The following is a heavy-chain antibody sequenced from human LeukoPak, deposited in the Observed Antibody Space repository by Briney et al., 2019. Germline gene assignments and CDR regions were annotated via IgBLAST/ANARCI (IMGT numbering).Heavy chain of an antibody. D-gene: IGHD2-2*01. V-gene: IGHV1-2*02. CDR1: GYTFTGYY. CDR3: ARGPYRIVVVPAAITSFDY. CDR2: INPNSGGT. J-gene: IGHJ4*02. Sequence: GASVKASCRASGYTFTGYYMHWVRRAPGQGLEWMGWINPNSGGTNYAQKFQGRVTMTRDTSISTAYMELSRLRSDDTAVYYCARGPYRIVVVPAAITSFDYWGQGTLVTVSS.